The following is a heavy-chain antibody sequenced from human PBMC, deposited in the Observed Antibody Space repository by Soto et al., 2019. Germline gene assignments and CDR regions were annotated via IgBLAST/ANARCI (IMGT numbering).Heavy chain of an antibody. CDR1: GYTFTLYG. J-gene: IGHJ6*02. CDR3: AIDLYYDILPGPMHV. Sequence: ASVKVSCKTSGYTFTLYGITWVRPAPGQRLEWMGWISAYNGNTNDAQKLQGRVTMTTDTSPSTAYMELRSLRSDDTAVYYCAIDLYYDILPGPMHVWGQGTTVTVS. V-gene: IGHV1-18*04. CDR2: ISAYNGNT. D-gene: IGHD3-9*01.